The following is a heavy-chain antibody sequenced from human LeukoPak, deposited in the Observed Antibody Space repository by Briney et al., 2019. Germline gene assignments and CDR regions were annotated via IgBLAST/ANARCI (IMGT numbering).Heavy chain of an antibody. CDR3: ARLIAARPLQNYYYYYMDV. V-gene: IGHV1-2*02. D-gene: IGHD6-6*01. CDR2: INPNSGGT. J-gene: IGHJ6*03. CDR1: GYTFTGYY. Sequence: GASVKVSCKASGYTFTGYYMHWVRQAPGQGLEWMGWINPNSGGTNYAQKFQGRVTMTRDTSISTAYMELSRLRSDDTAVYYCARLIAARPLQNYYYYYMDVWGKGTTVTVSS.